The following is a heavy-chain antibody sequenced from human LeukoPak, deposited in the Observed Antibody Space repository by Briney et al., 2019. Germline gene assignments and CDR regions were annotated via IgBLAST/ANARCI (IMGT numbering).Heavy chain of an antibody. Sequence: PSETLSLTCTVSGGSISSYYWSWIRQPPGKGLEWIGYIYYSGSTNYNPSLKSRVTISVDTSKNQFSLKLSSVTAADTAVYYCARIRGISLDYMDVWGKGTTVTVSS. J-gene: IGHJ6*03. D-gene: IGHD2/OR15-2a*01. V-gene: IGHV4-59*01. CDR1: GGSISSYY. CDR2: IYYSGST. CDR3: ARIRGISLDYMDV.